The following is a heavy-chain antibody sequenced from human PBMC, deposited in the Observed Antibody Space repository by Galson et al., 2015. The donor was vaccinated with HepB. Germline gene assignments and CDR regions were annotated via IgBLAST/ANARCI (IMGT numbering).Heavy chain of an antibody. CDR3: ARDITMVRGVMDYYYYGMDV. CDR1: GGTFSSYA. J-gene: IGHJ6*02. Sequence: SVKVSCKASGGTFSSYAISWVRQAPGQGLEWMGRIIPILGIAHYAQKFQGKVTITADKSTSTAYMELSSLRSEDTAVYYCARDITMVRGVMDYYYYGMDVWGQGTTVTVSS. V-gene: IGHV1-69*04. D-gene: IGHD3-10*01. CDR2: IIPILGIA.